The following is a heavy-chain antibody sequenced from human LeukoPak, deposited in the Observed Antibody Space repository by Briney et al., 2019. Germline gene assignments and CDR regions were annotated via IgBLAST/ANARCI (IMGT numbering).Heavy chain of an antibody. J-gene: IGHJ6*03. V-gene: IGHV3-48*04. CDR2: ISVSGT. D-gene: IGHD6-13*01. CDR3: ARIRGSTLPISYMDV. Sequence: GGSLRLSCTASGFRFGGYSVHWVRQAPGKGLEWLSYISVSGTIHADSVMGRVTVSRDNAKNSLYLQMNSLRAEDTAVYYCARIRGSTLPISYMDVWGKGTTVTVSS. CDR1: GFRFGGYS.